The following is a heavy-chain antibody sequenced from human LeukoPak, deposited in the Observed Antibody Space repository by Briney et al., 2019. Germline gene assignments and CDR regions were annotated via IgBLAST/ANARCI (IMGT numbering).Heavy chain of an antibody. CDR2: ISAYNGNT. CDR1: GYTFTSYG. J-gene: IGHJ4*02. D-gene: IGHD1-26*01. Sequence: ASVKVSCKASGYTFTSYGISWVRQAPGQGLEWMGWISAYNGNTNYAQKLQGRVTMTTDTSTSTAYMELSGLRSEDTAVYYCALIGSYFPPFDYWGQGTLVTVSS. V-gene: IGHV1-18*01. CDR3: ALIGSYFPPFDY.